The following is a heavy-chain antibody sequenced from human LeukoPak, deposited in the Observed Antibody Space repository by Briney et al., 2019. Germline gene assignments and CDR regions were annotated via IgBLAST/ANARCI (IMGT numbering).Heavy chain of an antibody. CDR3: AREYPIAAAGL. CDR2: ISSSGSTI. CDR1: GFTFSNYE. V-gene: IGHV3-48*03. Sequence: GGSLRLSCAASGFTFSNYEMNWVRQAPGKGLEWVSYISSSGSTIYYADSVKGRFTISRDNAKNSLYLQMNSLRAEDTAVYYCAREYPIAAAGLWGQGTLVTVSS. D-gene: IGHD6-13*01. J-gene: IGHJ4*02.